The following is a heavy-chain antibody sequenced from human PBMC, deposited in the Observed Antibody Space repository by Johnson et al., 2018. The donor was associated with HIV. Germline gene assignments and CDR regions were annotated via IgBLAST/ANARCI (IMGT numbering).Heavy chain of an antibody. Sequence: VQLVESGGGLVQPGGSLRLSCAASGFNVSSNYMSWVRQAPGKGLEWVSVIGGRGGSTYYADSVKGRFTISRDNSKHTLYLQMNSLRAEDTAVYYCATELLRHEHDAVDIWGQGTMVTVSS. CDR3: ATELLRHEHDAVDI. J-gene: IGHJ3*02. CDR1: GFNVSSNY. D-gene: IGHD3-10*01. CDR2: IGGRGGST. V-gene: IGHV3-66*02.